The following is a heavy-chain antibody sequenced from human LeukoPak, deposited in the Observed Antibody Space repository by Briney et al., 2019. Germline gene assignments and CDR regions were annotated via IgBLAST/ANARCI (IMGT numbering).Heavy chain of an antibody. V-gene: IGHV1-2*02. CDR3: ARGRYYDSSGYYYDRVDY. D-gene: IGHD3-22*01. CDR2: INPNSGGT. Sequence: ASVKVSCKASGYIFTGYYMHWVRQAPGQGLEWMGWINPNSGGTNYAQKFQGRVTMTRDTSISTAYMELSRLRSDDTAVYYCARGRYYDSSGYYYDRVDYWGQGTLVTVSS. J-gene: IGHJ4*02. CDR1: GYIFTGYY.